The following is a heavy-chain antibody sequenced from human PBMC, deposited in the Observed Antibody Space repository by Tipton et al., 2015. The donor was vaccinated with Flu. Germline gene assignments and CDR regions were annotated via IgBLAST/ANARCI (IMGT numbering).Heavy chain of an antibody. CDR1: GGSISSSSYY. D-gene: IGHD3-9*01. J-gene: IGHJ3*02. CDR3: ARDGADYDILTGYAFDI. Sequence: LRLSCTVSGGSISSSSYYWGWIRQPPGKGLEWIGSIYYSGSTYYNPSLKSRVTISVDTSKNQFSPKLSSVTAADTAVYYCARDGADYDILTGYAFDIWGQGTMVTVSS. CDR2: IYYSGST. V-gene: IGHV4-39*07.